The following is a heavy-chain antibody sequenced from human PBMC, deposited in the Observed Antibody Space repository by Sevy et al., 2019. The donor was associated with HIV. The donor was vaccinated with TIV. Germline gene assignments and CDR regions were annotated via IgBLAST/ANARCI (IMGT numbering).Heavy chain of an antibody. J-gene: IGHJ4*02. CDR1: VDSISSSNYY. Sequence: SETLSLTCTVSVDSISSSNYYWGWIRQPPGKGLEWIGSIYYSGNTYFHPSLKSRVTISVDTSKNQFSLKLSSVTAADTAVYYCARHSRTHVGLNYLDYWGQGTLVTVSS. CDR2: IYYSGNT. CDR3: ARHSRTHVGLNYLDY. V-gene: IGHV4-39*01. D-gene: IGHD3-16*01.